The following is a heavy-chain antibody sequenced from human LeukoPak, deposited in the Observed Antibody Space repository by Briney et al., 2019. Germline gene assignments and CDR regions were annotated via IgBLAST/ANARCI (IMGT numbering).Heavy chain of an antibody. V-gene: IGHV2-70*11. CDR2: IDLDDDK. J-gene: IGHJ4*02. CDR1: GFSLSTRGMC. D-gene: IGHD3-22*01. CDR3: ARSISDSSGYYYPDY. Sequence: SGPALVKPTQTLTLTCTFSGFSLSTRGMCVSWIRQPPGKALEWLARIDLDDDKSYSTSLKTRLTISKDTSKNQVVLTMTNMDPVDTATYYCARSISDSSGYYYPDYWGQGTLVTVSS.